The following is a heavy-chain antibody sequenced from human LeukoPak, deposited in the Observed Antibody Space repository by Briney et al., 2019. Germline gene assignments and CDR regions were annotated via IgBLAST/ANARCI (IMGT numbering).Heavy chain of an antibody. D-gene: IGHD4-23*01. V-gene: IGHV4-30-4*01. J-gene: IGHJ4*02. CDR2: IHYSGNT. CDR1: GGSSRSGDYF. CDR3: ARENNDYGGKKAFDY. Sequence: SETLSHTCAVSGGSSRSGDYFWSWIRQSPEKGLEWIGHIHYSGNTYYNPSLKSRVSISVDTSKNQFSLKLSSVTAADTAVYYCARENNDYGGKKAFDYWGQGTLVTVSS.